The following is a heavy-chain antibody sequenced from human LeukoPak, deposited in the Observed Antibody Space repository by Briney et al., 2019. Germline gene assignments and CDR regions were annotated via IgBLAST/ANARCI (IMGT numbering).Heavy chain of an antibody. CDR3: AKMGVNQWPYNYFDN. D-gene: IGHD6-19*01. Sequence: GGSLRLSCAASGFTFSSYGMSWVRQAPGKGLEWVSVISGSGGSTSYADSVKGRFAISRDNSKNTPNLQMNSQRAEDTAVYYCAKMGVNQWPYNYFDNWGQGTLVTVSS. J-gene: IGHJ4*02. CDR1: GFTFSSYG. CDR2: ISGSGGST. V-gene: IGHV3-23*01.